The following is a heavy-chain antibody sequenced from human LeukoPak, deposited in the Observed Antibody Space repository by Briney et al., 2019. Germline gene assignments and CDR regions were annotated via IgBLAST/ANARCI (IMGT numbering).Heavy chain of an antibody. CDR3: TRQIGAVAGTMYYYYYMDV. CDR2: IRSKANNYAT. J-gene: IGHJ6*03. D-gene: IGHD6-19*01. V-gene: IGHV3-73*01. Sequence: GGSLRLSCAASGFTFSGSAMHWVRQASGKGLEWVGRIRSKANNYATAYAASVKGRFTISRDDSKNTAYLQMNSLKTEDTAVYYCTRQIGAVAGTMYYYYYMDVWGKGTTVTVSS. CDR1: GFTFSGSA.